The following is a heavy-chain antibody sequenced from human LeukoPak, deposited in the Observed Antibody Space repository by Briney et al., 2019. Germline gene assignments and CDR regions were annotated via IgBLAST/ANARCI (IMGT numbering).Heavy chain of an antibody. CDR2: IKGNLDGGTA. J-gene: IGHJ4*02. D-gene: IGHD7-27*01. Sequence: GGSLRLSCVASGFTFTGAWMSWVRQAPGIGLEWVGRIKGNLDGGTAAYAALVKGRLTISRDDSKRTPYLQMNSLKNEDTAVYYCVFEQLGIANWGQGTLVTVSS. CDR1: GFTFTGAW. V-gene: IGHV3-15*01. CDR3: VFEQLGIAN.